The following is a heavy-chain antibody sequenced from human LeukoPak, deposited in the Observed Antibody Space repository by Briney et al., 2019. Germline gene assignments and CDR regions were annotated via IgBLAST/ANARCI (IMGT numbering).Heavy chain of an antibody. Sequence: SQTLSLTCTVSGGSISSATYYWSWIRQPAGKGLEWIGRIYTSGSTNYNPSLKSRVTISVDTSKNQFSLKLTSVTAADTAVYYCARSPYLRTYGYGPWELPVSCFDYWGQGTLVTVSS. J-gene: IGHJ4*02. CDR3: ARSPYLRTYGYGPWELPVSCFDY. D-gene: IGHD1-26*01. V-gene: IGHV4-61*02. CDR2: IYTSGST. CDR1: GGSISSATYY.